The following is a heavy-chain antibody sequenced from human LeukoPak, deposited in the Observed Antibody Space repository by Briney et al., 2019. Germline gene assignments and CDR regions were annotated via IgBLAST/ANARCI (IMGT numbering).Heavy chain of an antibody. Sequence: PSETLSLTCAVYGGSFSGYYWSWIRQPPGKGLEWIGEINHSGSTNYNPSLKSRVTISVDTSKNQFSLKLSSVTAADTAVYYCARAFYDILTGYLLDYWGQGTLVTVSS. D-gene: IGHD3-9*01. J-gene: IGHJ4*02. CDR3: ARAFYDILTGYLLDY. CDR2: INHSGST. CDR1: GGSFSGYY. V-gene: IGHV4-34*01.